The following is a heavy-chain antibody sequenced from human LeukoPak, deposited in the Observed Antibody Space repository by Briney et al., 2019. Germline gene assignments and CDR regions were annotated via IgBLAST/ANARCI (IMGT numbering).Heavy chain of an antibody. J-gene: IGHJ4*02. Sequence: KTSETLSLTCTVSGGSISSYYWSWIRQPPGKGLEWIGYIYYSGSTNYNPSLKSRVTISVDTSKNQFSLKLSSVTAADTAVYYCARDLRTSGWFGELAYFDYWGQGTLVTVSS. D-gene: IGHD3-10*01. CDR2: IYYSGST. CDR1: GGSISSYY. V-gene: IGHV4-59*01. CDR3: ARDLRTSGWFGELAYFDY.